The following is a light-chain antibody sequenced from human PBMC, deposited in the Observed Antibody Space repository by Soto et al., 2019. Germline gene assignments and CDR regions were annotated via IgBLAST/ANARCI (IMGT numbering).Light chain of an antibody. CDR2: GAS. CDR1: HSVSNF. J-gene: IGKJ5*01. Sequence: PREKTTLSCRASHSVSNFLAWYQQKPGQAPRLLIYGASARATGIPARFSGSGSGTEFTLTISSLQPEDVAVYYCQQYNNWPLITFGQGTRLDI. CDR3: QQYNNWPLIT. V-gene: IGKV3-15*01.